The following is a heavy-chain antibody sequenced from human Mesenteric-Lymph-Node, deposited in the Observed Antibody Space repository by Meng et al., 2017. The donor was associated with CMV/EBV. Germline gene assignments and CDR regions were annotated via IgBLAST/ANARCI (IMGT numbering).Heavy chain of an antibody. J-gene: IGHJ6*02. V-gene: IGHV3-49*04. CDR2: IRTKPYGGTT. CDR1: GLTFSNYW. Sequence: GESLKISCTVSGLTFSNYWMNWVRQATGKGLEWVSFIRTKPYGGTTEYAASVKGRFTISRDDSKSIAYLQMNSLKSEDTTIYYCTRDGPYSSSWYAANGMDVWGQGTTVTVSS. D-gene: IGHD6-13*01. CDR3: TRDGPYSSSWYAANGMDV.